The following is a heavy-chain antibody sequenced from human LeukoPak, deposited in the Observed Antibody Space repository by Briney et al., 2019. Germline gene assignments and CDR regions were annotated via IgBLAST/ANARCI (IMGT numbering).Heavy chain of an antibody. Sequence: PGGSLRLSFAASGFTFSSYSMNWVRQAPGKGLEWVSSISSSDTYIYHADSEKGRFTISRDNAKNSLYLQMNSLSAEDTAVYYCARLARGYSYGYFREVEETGRYFDYWGQGTLVTVSS. D-gene: IGHD5-18*01. J-gene: IGHJ4*02. CDR2: ISSSDTYI. V-gene: IGHV3-21*04. CDR3: ARLARGYSYGYFREVEETGRYFDY. CDR1: GFTFSSYS.